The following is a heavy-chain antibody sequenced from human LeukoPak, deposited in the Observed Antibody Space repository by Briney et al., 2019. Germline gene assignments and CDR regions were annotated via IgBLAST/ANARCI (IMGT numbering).Heavy chain of an antibody. Sequence: GGSLRLSCAASGFTFSDYYVSWIRQAPGKGLEWVSYISSSSSYTNYADSVKGRFTISRDNAKNSLYLQMNSLRAEDTAVYYCARVYYDSSGYYYTFDYWGQGTLVTVSS. CDR1: GFTFSDYY. D-gene: IGHD3-22*01. CDR2: ISSSSSYT. V-gene: IGHV3-11*03. J-gene: IGHJ4*02. CDR3: ARVYYDSSGYYYTFDY.